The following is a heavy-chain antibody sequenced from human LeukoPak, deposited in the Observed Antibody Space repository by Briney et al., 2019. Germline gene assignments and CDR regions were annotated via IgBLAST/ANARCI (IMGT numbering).Heavy chain of an antibody. D-gene: IGHD5-24*01. J-gene: IGHJ5*02. V-gene: IGHV4-59*08. Sequence: SETLSLTCTVSGGSISSYYWSWIRQPPGKGLEWIGYIYYSGSTNYNPSLKSRVTISVDTSKNQFSLKLSSVTAADTAVYYCGRHAEMATISGDWFDPWGQGTLVTVSS. CDR2: IYYSGST. CDR3: GRHAEMATISGDWFDP. CDR1: GGSISSYY.